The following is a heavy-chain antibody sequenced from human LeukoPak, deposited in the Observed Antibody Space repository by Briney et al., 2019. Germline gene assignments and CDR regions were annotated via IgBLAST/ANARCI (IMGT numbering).Heavy chain of an antibody. CDR2: IYPGDSDT. J-gene: IGHJ4*02. D-gene: IGHD2-2*01. Sequence: GESLKISCQGSGYXFTNFWVSWVRQMPGKGLEWMGIIYPGDSDTRYSQSFQGQVTISADESISTAYLQWSSLKASDTAMYYCAISGEYCTSTGCSRFDYWGQGTLVTVSS. CDR3: AISGEYCTSTGCSRFDY. V-gene: IGHV5-51*01. CDR1: GYXFTNFW.